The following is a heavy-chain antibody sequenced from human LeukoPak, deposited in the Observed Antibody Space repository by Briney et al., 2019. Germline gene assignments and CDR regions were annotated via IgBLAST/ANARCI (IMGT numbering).Heavy chain of an antibody. J-gene: IGHJ4*02. CDR3: ARRYYDILTGYYYYFDY. D-gene: IGHD3-9*01. CDR1: GGSISSSSYY. CDR2: IYYSGST. Sequence: SETLSLTCTVSGGSISSSSYYWGWIRQPPGKGLERIGSIYYSGSTYYNPSLKSRVTISVDTSKNQFSLKLSSVTAADTAVYYCARRYYDILTGYYYYFDYWGQGALVTVSS. V-gene: IGHV4-39*01.